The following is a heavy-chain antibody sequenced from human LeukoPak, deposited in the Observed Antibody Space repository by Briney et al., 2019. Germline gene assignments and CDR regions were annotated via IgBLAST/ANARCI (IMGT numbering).Heavy chain of an antibody. J-gene: IGHJ3*02. CDR2: ISSSGSTI. Sequence: AGTLRLSCAASGFTFSSYEMNWVRQAPGKGLEWVSYISSSGSTIYYADSVKGRFTISRDNAKNSLYLQMNSLRAEDTAVYYCARGRAVTTSEGDIWGRGTMVTVSS. CDR3: ARGRAVTTSEGDI. CDR1: GFTFSSYE. D-gene: IGHD4-17*01. V-gene: IGHV3-48*03.